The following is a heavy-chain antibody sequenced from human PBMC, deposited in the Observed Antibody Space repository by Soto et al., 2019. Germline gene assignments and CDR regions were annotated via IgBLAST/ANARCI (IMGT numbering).Heavy chain of an antibody. CDR2: IYYSGST. CDR3: ARDLSSHRSHYYYYMDV. CDR1: GGSISSYY. Sequence: QVQLQESGPGLVKPSETLSLTCTVSGGSISSYYWSWIRQPPGKGLEWIGYIYYSGSTNYNPSLKSRVTISVDTSKNQFSLKLSSVTAADTAVYYCARDLSSHRSHYYYYMDVWGKGTTVTVSS. D-gene: IGHD2-2*01. J-gene: IGHJ6*03. V-gene: IGHV4-59*01.